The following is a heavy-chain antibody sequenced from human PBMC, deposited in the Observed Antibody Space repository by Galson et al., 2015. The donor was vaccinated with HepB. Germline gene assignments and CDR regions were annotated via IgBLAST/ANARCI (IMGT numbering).Heavy chain of an antibody. CDR1: GGTFSSCA. J-gene: IGHJ4*02. Sequence: SVKVSCKASGGTFSSCAISWVRQAPGQGLEWMGGIIPIFGTANYAQKFQGRVTITADESTSTAYMELSSLRSEDTAVYYCARGIAVAGDGEYYFDYWGQGTLVTVSS. CDR3: ARGIAVAGDGEYYFDY. V-gene: IGHV1-69*13. CDR2: IIPIFGTA. D-gene: IGHD6-19*01.